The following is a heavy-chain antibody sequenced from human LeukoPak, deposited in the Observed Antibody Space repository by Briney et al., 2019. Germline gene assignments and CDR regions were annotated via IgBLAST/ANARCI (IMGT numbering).Heavy chain of an antibody. CDR2: IYSGGST. V-gene: IGHV3-53*01. Sequence: GGSLRLSCAASGFTVSSNYMSWVRQAPGKGLEWVLVIYSGGSTYYADSVKGRFTISRDNSKNTLYLQMNSLRAEDTAVYYCARDGYYCSGGSCYDGMDVWGKGTTVTVSS. J-gene: IGHJ6*04. CDR1: GFTVSSNY. CDR3: ARDGYYCSGGSCYDGMDV. D-gene: IGHD2-15*01.